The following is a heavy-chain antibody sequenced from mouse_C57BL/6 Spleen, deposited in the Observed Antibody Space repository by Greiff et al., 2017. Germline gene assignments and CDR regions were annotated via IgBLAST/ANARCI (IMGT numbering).Heavy chain of an antibody. D-gene: IGHD2-1*01. CDR1: GFNIKDYY. CDR2: IDPEDGDT. J-gene: IGHJ4*01. CDR3: TASYGNYEFFYYAMDY. Sequence: VQLQQSGAELVRPGASVKLSCTASGFNIKDYYMHWVKQRPEQGLEWIGRIDPEDGDTEYAPKFQGKATMTADTSSNTAYLQLSSLTSEDTAVYYYTASYGNYEFFYYAMDYWGQGTSVTVSS. V-gene: IGHV14-1*01.